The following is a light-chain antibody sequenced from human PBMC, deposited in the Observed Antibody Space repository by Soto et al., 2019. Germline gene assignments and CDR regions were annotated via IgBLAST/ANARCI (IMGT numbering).Light chain of an antibody. Sequence: DIQMTQSPSSLSASVGDRVTITCRASQSISSYLNWYQQKPGKAPNLLIYDASSLESGVPSRFSGSGSGTEYTLTISSLQPDDFATYYCQQVNVYPSTFGGGTKVDIK. J-gene: IGKJ4*01. V-gene: IGKV1-39*01. CDR2: DAS. CDR3: QQVNVYPST. CDR1: QSISSY.